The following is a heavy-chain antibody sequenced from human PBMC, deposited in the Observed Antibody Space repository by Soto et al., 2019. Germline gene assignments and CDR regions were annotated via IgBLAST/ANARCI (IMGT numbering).Heavy chain of an antibody. CDR1: GGSISSYY. V-gene: IGHV4-59*01. CDR2: ISYTGST. J-gene: IGHJ3*01. Sequence: QVQLQESGPGLVEPSETLSLTCTVSGGSISSYYWSWIRQPPGKGLEWIGYISYTGSTNYNPSLKSRVTILVDTSNNQFSLNLSSLTAADTAVYYCARWADGRRTVTRITAFDFWGQGTMVTVSS. CDR3: ARWADGRRTVTRITAFDF. D-gene: IGHD4-17*01.